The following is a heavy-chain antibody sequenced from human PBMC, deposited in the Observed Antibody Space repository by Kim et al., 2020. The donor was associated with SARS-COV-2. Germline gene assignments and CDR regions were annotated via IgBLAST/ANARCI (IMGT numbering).Heavy chain of an antibody. D-gene: IGHD2-15*01. J-gene: IGHJ4*02. CDR3: AREGYFDGGSFFFDS. V-gene: IGHV4-4*06. Sequence: NPSLKSQVTMSVETSKNQFSLQLTSMTAADTAIYYCAREGYFDGGSFFFDSWGQGTLVTVSS.